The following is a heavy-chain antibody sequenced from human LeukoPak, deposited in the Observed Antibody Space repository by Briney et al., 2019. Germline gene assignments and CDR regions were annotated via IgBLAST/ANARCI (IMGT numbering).Heavy chain of an antibody. CDR1: GGSISSYY. CDR2: IYYSGST. V-gene: IGHV4-59*01. CDR3: ARDLEERAFDI. Sequence: SETLSLTGTVTGGSISSYYWSWIRQPPGKGLEWIGYIYYSGSTNYNPSLKSRVTISVDTSKNQFSLKLSSVTAADTAVYYCARDLEERAFDIWGQGTMVTVSS. J-gene: IGHJ3*02.